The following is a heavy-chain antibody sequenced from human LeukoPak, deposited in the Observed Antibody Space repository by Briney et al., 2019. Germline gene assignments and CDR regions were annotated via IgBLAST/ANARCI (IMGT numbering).Heavy chain of an antibody. Sequence: GGSLRLSRAASGFTFSDYYMSWIRQAPGKGLEWVSYISSSSSYTNYADSVKGRFTISRDNAKNSLYLQMNSLRAEDTAVYYCARATTTVVTPAAFDIWGQGTMVTVSP. J-gene: IGHJ3*02. CDR1: GFTFSDYY. CDR3: ARATTTVVTPAAFDI. D-gene: IGHD4-23*01. V-gene: IGHV3-11*05. CDR2: ISSSSSYT.